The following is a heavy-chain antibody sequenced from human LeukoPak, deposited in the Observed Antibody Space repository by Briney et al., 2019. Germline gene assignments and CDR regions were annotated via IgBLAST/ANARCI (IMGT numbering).Heavy chain of an antibody. D-gene: IGHD5-12*01. CDR2: VAKDGGHK. Sequence: GGSLRLSCVASGFTFSDYGIQWVRQAPGKGLEWVAVVAKDGGHKVYSDSVKGRLSISRDNSKNTAFLQMNSLRAEDTAVYYCAKVDIVATIDAGRLVDYWGQGTLVTVSS. CDR1: GFTFSDYG. CDR3: AKVDIVATIDAGRLVDY. J-gene: IGHJ4*02. V-gene: IGHV3-30*18.